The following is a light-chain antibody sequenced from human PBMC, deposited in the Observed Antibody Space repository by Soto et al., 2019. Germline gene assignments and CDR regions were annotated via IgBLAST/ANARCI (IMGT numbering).Light chain of an antibody. J-gene: IGKJ5*01. CDR3: QQYNNWPLT. CDR2: AAS. V-gene: IGKV1-39*01. Sequence: DMQMTQSPSSLSAPVGDRVTITCRASQSINTYLNWYQQKPGKAPKLLIYAASSLQSGVPSRFSGSGSGTEFTLTITSLQSEDFAVYCCQQYNNWPLTFAPGTRLEI. CDR1: QSINTY.